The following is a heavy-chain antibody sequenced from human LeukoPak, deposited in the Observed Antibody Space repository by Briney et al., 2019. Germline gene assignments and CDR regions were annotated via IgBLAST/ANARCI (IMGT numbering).Heavy chain of an antibody. V-gene: IGHV3-23*01. J-gene: IGHJ4*02. CDR2: ISGSGGST. CDR3: AKSAYYYDSSGYYDY. Sequence: GGSVRLSCAASGFTFSSYAMSWVRQAPGKGLEWVSAISGSGGSTYYADSVKGRFTISRDNSKNTLYLQMNSLRAEDTAVYYCAKSAYYYDSSGYYDYWGQGTLVTVSS. CDR1: GFTFSSYA. D-gene: IGHD3-22*01.